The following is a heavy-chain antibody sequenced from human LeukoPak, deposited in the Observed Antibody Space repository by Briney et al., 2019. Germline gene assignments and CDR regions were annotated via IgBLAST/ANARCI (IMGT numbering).Heavy chain of an antibody. D-gene: IGHD3-3*01. V-gene: IGHV3-48*03. CDR1: GFTFSSYE. J-gene: IGHJ5*01. CDR2: ISGSGSAI. CDR3: VRDVKAVPSATTIFGLVQNWFDS. Sequence: GGSLRLSCADSGFTFSSYEMKWVRQAPGKGVEGLSYISGSGSAIDYADSVKGGFTISRDNAKKSLYLQMNSLSADDTAVYFCVRDVKAVPSATTIFGLVQNWFDSWGQGTLVTVSS.